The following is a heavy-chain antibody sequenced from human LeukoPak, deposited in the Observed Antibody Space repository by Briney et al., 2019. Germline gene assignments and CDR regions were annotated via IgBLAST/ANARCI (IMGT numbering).Heavy chain of an antibody. CDR2: IYHSGST. CDR1: GDSISRSNW. J-gene: IGHJ4*02. CDR3: ARGSLPLLNPDTVTTFDY. Sequence: SETLSLTCGVSGDSISRSNWWSWVRQPPRKGLEWIGEIYHSGSTNYNPSLKSRVTISVDKSKNQFSLKLSSVTAADTAVYYCARGSLPLLNPDTVTTFDYWGQGTLVTVSS. D-gene: IGHD4-11*01. V-gene: IGHV4-4*02.